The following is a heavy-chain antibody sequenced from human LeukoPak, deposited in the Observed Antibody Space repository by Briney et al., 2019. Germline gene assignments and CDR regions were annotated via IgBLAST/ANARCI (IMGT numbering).Heavy chain of an antibody. D-gene: IGHD1-26*01. J-gene: IGHJ4*02. CDR1: GGSIKSSSYY. CDR2: IYYNEAT. V-gene: IGHV4-39*07. CDR3: AAGGLAVGARGY. Sequence: SETLSLTCVVSGGSIKSSSYYWGWIRQPPGKGLEWLGTIYYNEATQYNPSLQGRLTLGIDTSKNQFSLKLTSVTAADTAFYYCAAGGLAVGARGYWGLGTLVTVSS.